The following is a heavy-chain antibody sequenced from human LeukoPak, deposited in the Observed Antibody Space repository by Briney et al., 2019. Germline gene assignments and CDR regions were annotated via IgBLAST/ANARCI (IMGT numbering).Heavy chain of an antibody. J-gene: IGHJ3*02. CDR2: ITGGGGAT. V-gene: IGHV3-23*01. CDR1: GFTFSSYS. CDR3: AKQVEASVAGTGVAYNI. D-gene: IGHD6-19*01. Sequence: GGSLRLSCAASGFTFSSYSMNWVRQAPGKGLEWVSGITGGGGATYYADSVKGRFTISRDNSRSTLYLQMNSLRVEDTAVYYCAKQVEASVAGTGVAYNIWGQGTMVTVSS.